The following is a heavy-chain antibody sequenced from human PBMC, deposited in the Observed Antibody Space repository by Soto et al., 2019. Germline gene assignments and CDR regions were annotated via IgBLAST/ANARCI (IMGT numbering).Heavy chain of an antibody. J-gene: IGHJ4*02. CDR1: GFTFSTYD. CDR3: LRRSCSSASCIFDL. Sequence: WGSLRLSCTASGFTFSTYDMNWVRQAPGKGLEWVSYISSSGNTMYYADSVKGRFSISRDNAKSSLFMQMNSLRAENTAVYYCLRRSCSSASCIFDLWGQGPLVTVYS. CDR2: ISSSGNTM. V-gene: IGHV3-48*03. D-gene: IGHD2-2*01.